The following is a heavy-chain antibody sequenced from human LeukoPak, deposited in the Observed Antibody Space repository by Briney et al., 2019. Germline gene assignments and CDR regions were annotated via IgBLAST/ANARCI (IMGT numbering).Heavy chain of an antibody. J-gene: IGHJ4*02. CDR3: ARDCSSTSCYEY. CDR1: RGTFSSYA. Sequence: GASVKVSCKASRGTFSSYAISWVRQAPGQGLEWMGGIIPIFGTANYAQKFQGRVTITADESTSTAYMELSSLRSEDTAVYYCARDCSSTSCYEYWGQGTLVTVSS. D-gene: IGHD2-2*01. CDR2: IIPIFGTA. V-gene: IGHV1-69*01.